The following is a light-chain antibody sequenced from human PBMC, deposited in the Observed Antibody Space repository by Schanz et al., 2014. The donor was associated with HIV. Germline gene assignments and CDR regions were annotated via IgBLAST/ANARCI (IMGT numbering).Light chain of an antibody. Sequence: QSALTQPPSASGSPGQSVTISCTGTSSDVGGYNYVSWYQQHPGKAPKLMIYDVSNRPSGVPDRFSGSKSGNTASLIVSGLQAEDEAEYYCSSYSGHNNLGIFGGGTKLTVL. J-gene: IGLJ2*01. V-gene: IGLV2-8*01. CDR1: SSDVGGYNY. CDR3: SSYSGHNNLGI. CDR2: DVS.